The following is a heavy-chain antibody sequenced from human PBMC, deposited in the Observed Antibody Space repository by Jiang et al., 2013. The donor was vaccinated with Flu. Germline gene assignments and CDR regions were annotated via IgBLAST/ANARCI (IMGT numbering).Heavy chain of an antibody. CDR3: AREDIVVVVAASSFDY. D-gene: IGHD2-15*01. J-gene: IGHJ4*02. V-gene: IGHV3-30-3*01. CDR2: ISYDGSNK. CDR1: GFTFSSYA. Sequence: AASGFTFSSYAMHWVRQAPGKGLEWVAVISYDGSNKYYADSVKGRFTISRDNSKNTLYLQMNSLRAEDTAVYYCAREDIVVVVAASSFDYWGQGTLVTVSS.